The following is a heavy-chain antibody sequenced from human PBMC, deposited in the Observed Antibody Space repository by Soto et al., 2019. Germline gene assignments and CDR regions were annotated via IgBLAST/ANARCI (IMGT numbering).Heavy chain of an antibody. D-gene: IGHD6-13*01. CDR2: ISGSGGSI. CDR1: VFTFGIYA. CDR3: ARVAPQYSSPKRRFDF. J-gene: IGHJ4*02. V-gene: IGHV3-23*01. Sequence: PVGSLRLSCASSVFTFGIYAMSWVRHSPGKWLEWVSSISGSGGSIYYAHSVKGRFTISGDKTKNTLDLQMNSLRAEDTAVYHCARVAPQYSSPKRRFDFWGQGTLVTVSS.